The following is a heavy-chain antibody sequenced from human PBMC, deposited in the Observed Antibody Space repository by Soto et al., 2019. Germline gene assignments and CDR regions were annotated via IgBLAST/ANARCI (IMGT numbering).Heavy chain of an antibody. CDR1: GGSFSGYY. J-gene: IGHJ4*02. CDR3: ARGLGYSGYHDY. D-gene: IGHD5-12*01. Sequence: SETLSLTCAVYGGSFSGYYWSWIRQPPGKGLEWIGEINHSGSTNYNPSLKSRVTISVDTSKNQFSLKLSSVTAADTAVYYCARGLGYSGYHDYWGQGTLVPVSS. V-gene: IGHV4-34*01. CDR2: INHSGST.